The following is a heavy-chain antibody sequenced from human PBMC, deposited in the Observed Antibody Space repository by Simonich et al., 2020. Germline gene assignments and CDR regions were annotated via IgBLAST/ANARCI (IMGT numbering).Heavy chain of an antibody. CDR2: ISYDGSNK. D-gene: IGHD7-27*01. V-gene: IGHV3-30*07. J-gene: IGHJ3*02. Sequence: QVQLVESGGGVVQPGRSLRLSCAASGFTFSSYAMHWVRQAPGKGREGVAVISYDGSNKYYADSVRGRFTISRDNSKNTRYLQMNSLRAEDTAVYYCAREDLTGDAFDIWGQGTMVTVSS. CDR3: AREDLTGDAFDI. CDR1: GFTFSSYA.